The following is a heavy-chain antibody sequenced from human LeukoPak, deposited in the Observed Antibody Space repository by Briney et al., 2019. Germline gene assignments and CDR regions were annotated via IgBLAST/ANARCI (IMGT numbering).Heavy chain of an antibody. J-gene: IGHJ4*02. CDR3: ARGPHRRAKYSGYYYFDY. D-gene: IGHD3-22*01. Sequence: SETLSLTCAVYGGSFSGYYWSWIRQPPGKGLEWIGEIRHSGSTNYTPSLKSRVTLSVDTSKNQFSLKLSSVTAADTAVYYCARGPHRRAKYSGYYYFDYWGQGTLVTVSS. CDR1: GGSFSGYY. CDR2: IRHSGST. V-gene: IGHV4-34*01.